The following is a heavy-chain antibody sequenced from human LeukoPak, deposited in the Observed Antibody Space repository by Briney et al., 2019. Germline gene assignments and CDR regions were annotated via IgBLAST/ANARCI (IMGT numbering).Heavy chain of an antibody. Sequence: PGGSLRLSCAASGFTFSSYSMNWVRQAPGKGLEWVSSISSSSSYIYYADSVKGRFTISRDNAKNSLYLQMNSLRAEDTAVYYCARDQGRWELLRAAFDIWGQGTMVTVSS. CDR2: ISSSSSYI. J-gene: IGHJ3*02. CDR1: GFTFSSYS. V-gene: IGHV3-21*01. CDR3: ARDQGRWELLRAAFDI. D-gene: IGHD1-26*01.